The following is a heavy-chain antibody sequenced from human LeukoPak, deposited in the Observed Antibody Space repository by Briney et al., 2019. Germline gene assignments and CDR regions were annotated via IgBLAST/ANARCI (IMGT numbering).Heavy chain of an antibody. V-gene: IGHV4-59*01. CDR1: GDSMNYYY. CDR3: ARSRYSSSSPLDF. CDR2: VHYSGNT. D-gene: IGHD6-6*01. J-gene: IGHJ4*02. Sequence: SGTLSLTCTVSGDSMNYYYWSWIRQPPGKGLESVGYVHYSGNTNYNPSLKSRVTISVDTSKNQFSLRLSSVTAADTAAYYCARSRYSSSSPLDFWGPGTLVTVSS.